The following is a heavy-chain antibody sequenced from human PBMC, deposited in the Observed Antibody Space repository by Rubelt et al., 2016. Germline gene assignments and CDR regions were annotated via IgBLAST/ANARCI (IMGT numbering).Heavy chain of an antibody. V-gene: IGHV1-69*04. CDR2: IPILGIA. J-gene: IGHJ4*02. CDR3: AREIQSYFDY. Sequence: IPILGIANYAQKFQGRVTITADKSTSTAYMELSSLRSEDTAVYYCAREIQSYFDYWGQGTLVTVSS.